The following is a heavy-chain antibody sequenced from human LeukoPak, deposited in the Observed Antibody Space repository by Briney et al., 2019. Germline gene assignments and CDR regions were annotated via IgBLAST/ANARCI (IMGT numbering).Heavy chain of an antibody. Sequence: GRSLRLSCAASGLSFKDYYMSWIRQAPGKGLEWVADISSSGNAVNYADSVKGRFTVSRDNAKTSLFLQMSSLRAEDTAVYYCARSTTSDAFDIWGQGTLVTVSS. CDR2: ISSSGNAV. V-gene: IGHV3-11*01. CDR3: ARSTTSDAFDI. D-gene: IGHD4-17*01. J-gene: IGHJ3*02. CDR1: GLSFKDYY.